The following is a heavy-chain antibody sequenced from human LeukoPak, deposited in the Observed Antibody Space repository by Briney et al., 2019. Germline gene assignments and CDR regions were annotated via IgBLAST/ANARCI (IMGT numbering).Heavy chain of an antibody. Sequence: HPGGSLRLSCAASGFTVSSNCMSWVRQAPGKGLEWVSVIYSGGSTYYADSVKGRFTISRDNSKNTLYLQMNSLRAEDTAVYYCARGLRPYCSSWCVSYYVYYCGQGPVVTVSS. V-gene: IGHV3-53*01. CDR3: ARGLRPYCSSWCVSYYVYY. D-gene: IGHD6-13*01. J-gene: IGHJ4*02. CDR1: GFTVSSNC. CDR2: IYSGGST.